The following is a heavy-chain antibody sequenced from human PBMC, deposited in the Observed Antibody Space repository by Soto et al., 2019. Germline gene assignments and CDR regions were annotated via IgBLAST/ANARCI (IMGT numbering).Heavy chain of an antibody. CDR2: INSGGGNT. CDR1: GYTFTGYY. CDR3: AGGNCAGDCYFDY. V-gene: IGHV1-46*01. Sequence: QVQLVQSGTEVKKPGASVKISCKASGYTFTGYYIYWVRRAPGQGLEFMGAINSGGGNTDYAQKFQGRVTVTRGTSTSTVYMELTSLRFDDTAVYYCAGGNCAGDCYFDYWGQGTLVTVSS. D-gene: IGHD2-21*02. J-gene: IGHJ4*02.